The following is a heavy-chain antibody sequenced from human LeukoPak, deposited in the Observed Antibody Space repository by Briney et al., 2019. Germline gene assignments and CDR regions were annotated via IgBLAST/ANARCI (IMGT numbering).Heavy chain of an antibody. V-gene: IGHV1-18*01. D-gene: IGHD3-10*01. Sequence: GASVKVSCKASGYTFTSYGISWVRQAPGQGLEWMGWISAYNGNTNYAQKLQGRVTMTTDTSTSTAYMELRSLRSDDTAVYYCARSGLRFVHYGSGSYYKSHLDYWGQGTLVTVSS. J-gene: IGHJ4*02. CDR2: ISAYNGNT. CDR3: ARSGLRFVHYGSGSYYKSHLDY. CDR1: GYTFTSYG.